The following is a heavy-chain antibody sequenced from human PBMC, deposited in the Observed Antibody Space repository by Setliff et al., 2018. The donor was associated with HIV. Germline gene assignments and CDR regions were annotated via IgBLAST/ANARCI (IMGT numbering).Heavy chain of an antibody. J-gene: IGHJ4*02. CDR1: GYTFTGYY. V-gene: IGHV1-2*06. D-gene: IGHD3-22*01. Sequence: ASVKVSCKASGYTFTGYYMHWVRQAPGQGLEWMGRINPNSGGTNYAQKFQGRVTMTRDTSISTAYMELSRLRSDDTAVYYRARLPLNYYDTSGHFGYWGQGTLVTVSS. CDR2: INPNSGGT. CDR3: ARLPLNYYDTSGHFGY.